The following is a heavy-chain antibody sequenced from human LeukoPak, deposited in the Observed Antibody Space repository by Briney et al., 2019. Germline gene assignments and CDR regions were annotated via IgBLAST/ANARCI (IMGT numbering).Heavy chain of an antibody. CDR1: GGSISSYY. V-gene: IGHV4-59*01. D-gene: IGHD6-19*01. J-gene: IGHJ4*02. Sequence: SETLSLTCTVSGGSISSYYWGWIRQPPGKGLEWIGYISYTGNTNYNPSLKSRVSISVDTSKNQISLKLSSVTAADTAVYYCASSRYSSGWLPCLDWGPGTLVTVSS. CDR2: ISYTGNT. CDR3: ASSRYSSGWLPCLD.